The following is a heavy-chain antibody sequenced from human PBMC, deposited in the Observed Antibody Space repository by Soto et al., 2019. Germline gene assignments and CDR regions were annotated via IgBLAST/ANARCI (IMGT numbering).Heavy chain of an antibody. D-gene: IGHD3-10*01. Sequence: EVQLLESGGGLVQPGGSLRLSCAASGFTFSSYAMSWVRQAPGKGLEWVSAISGSGGSTYYADSVKGRFTISRDNSKNTLYLQMHSLRAEDTAVYYCAKYGYGSGSYDYWGQGTLVTVSS. V-gene: IGHV3-23*01. CDR2: ISGSGGST. CDR1: GFTFSSYA. CDR3: AKYGYGSGSYDY. J-gene: IGHJ4*02.